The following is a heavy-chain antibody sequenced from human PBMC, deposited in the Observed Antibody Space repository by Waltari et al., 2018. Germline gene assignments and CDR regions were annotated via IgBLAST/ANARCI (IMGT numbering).Heavy chain of an antibody. CDR3: ASRKSLGDRTYYYYYMDV. D-gene: IGHD2-21*02. J-gene: IGHJ6*03. V-gene: IGHV4-38-2*01. Sequence: QVQLQESGPGLVKPSETLSLTCAVSGYSISSGYYWGWIRQPPGKGLEWIGSIYHSGSTSYNPSLKSRVTISVDTSKNQFSLKLSSVTAADTAVYYCASRKSLGDRTYYYYYMDVWGKGTTVTVSS. CDR2: IYHSGST. CDR1: GYSISSGYY.